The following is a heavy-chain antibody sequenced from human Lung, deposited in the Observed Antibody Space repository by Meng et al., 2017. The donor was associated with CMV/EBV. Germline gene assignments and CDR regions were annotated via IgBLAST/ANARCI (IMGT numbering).Heavy chain of an antibody. Sequence: GSLRLSXAVYGGSFSGYYWSWNRQPPGKGLEWIGEINHSGSTNYNPSLKSRVTISVDTSKNQFSLKLSSVTAADTAVYYCARGAWNYVGVFDYWGQGTLVAVSS. CDR1: GGSFSGYY. D-gene: IGHD1-7*01. CDR2: INHSGST. J-gene: IGHJ4*02. V-gene: IGHV4-34*01. CDR3: ARGAWNYVGVFDY.